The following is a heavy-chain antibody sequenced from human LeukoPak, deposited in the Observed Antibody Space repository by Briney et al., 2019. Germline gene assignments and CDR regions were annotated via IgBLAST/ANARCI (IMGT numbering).Heavy chain of an antibody. D-gene: IGHD4-17*01. J-gene: IGHJ6*03. V-gene: IGHV3-30*02. CDR2: IRYDGSNK. CDR3: ARDLRGRYYYYYYYMDV. Sequence: GGSLRLSCVASGFTFSSYGMHWVRQAPGKGLEWVAFIRYDGSNKYYADSVKGRFTISRDNAKNSLYPQMNSLRAEDTAVYYCARDLRGRYYYYYYYMDVWGKGTTVTVSS. CDR1: GFTFSSYG.